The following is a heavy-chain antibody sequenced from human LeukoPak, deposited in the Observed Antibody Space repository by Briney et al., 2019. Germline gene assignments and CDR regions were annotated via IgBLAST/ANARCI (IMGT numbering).Heavy chain of an antibody. Sequence: PGGSLRLSCAASGFTFTNAWMSWVRQAPRKGLEWVGRFKSKSDGGTIDYAAPVNGRFTISRDDSKNTLYLQMNSLVTEDTAVYYCTTSYFDSSGYRHWGQGTLVTVSS. V-gene: IGHV3-15*01. CDR3: TTSYFDSSGYRH. D-gene: IGHD3-22*01. CDR1: GFTFTNAW. J-gene: IGHJ4*02. CDR2: FKSKSDGGTI.